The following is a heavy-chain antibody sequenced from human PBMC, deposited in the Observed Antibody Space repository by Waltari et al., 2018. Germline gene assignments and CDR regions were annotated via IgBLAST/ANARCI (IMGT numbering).Heavy chain of an antibody. J-gene: IGHJ4*02. CDR3: ARERRGQSGWYYFDF. CDR2: IKQDGSEE. Sequence: EVQLVESGGGLVQPGGSLRLSCAASGLSFSSVGVTWVRQAPGKGLEGVANIKQDGSEEYYVDSVKGRFTISKDNAKNSLYLQMNSLRAEDTAVYFCARERRGQSGWYYFDFWGQGSLVTVSS. D-gene: IGHD6-19*01. CDR1: GLSFSSVG. V-gene: IGHV3-7*01.